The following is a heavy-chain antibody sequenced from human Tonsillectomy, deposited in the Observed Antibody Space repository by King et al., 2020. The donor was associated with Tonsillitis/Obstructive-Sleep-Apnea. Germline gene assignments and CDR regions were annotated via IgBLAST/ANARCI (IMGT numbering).Heavy chain of an antibody. J-gene: IGHJ6*03. CDR1: GGSIRSGAYY. CDR2: IDYGGST. CDR3: ARDLAAQNYYYYYMDV. V-gene: IGHV4-31*02. Sequence: QLQESGPGLVKPSQTLSLTCSVSGGSIRSGAYYWSWSRQRPGKGLDWIGNIDYGGSTSYNPSPLSRVTMSVDTSKNQFSLKLSSLTAADTAVYYCARDLAAQNYYYYYMDVWGKGTTVTVSS. D-gene: IGHD6-6*01.